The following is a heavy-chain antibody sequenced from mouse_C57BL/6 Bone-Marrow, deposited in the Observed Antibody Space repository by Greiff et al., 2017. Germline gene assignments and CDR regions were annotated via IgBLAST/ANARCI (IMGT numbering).Heavy chain of an antibody. J-gene: IGHJ2*01. V-gene: IGHV5-17*01. Sequence: EVQLVESGGGLVKPGGSLKLSCAASGFTFSDYGMHWVRQAPEKGLEWVVYISSGSSTIYYADTVKGRFTISRDNAKNTLFLQMTSLRSEDTAMYYCARRLTTVVALDYWGQGTTLTVSS. CDR3: ARRLTTVVALDY. D-gene: IGHD1-1*01. CDR2: ISSGSSTI. CDR1: GFTFSDYG.